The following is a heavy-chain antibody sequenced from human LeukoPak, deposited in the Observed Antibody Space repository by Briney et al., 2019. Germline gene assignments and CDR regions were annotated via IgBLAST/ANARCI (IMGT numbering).Heavy chain of an antibody. CDR3: ARAGYCSSTSCSSGGNWFDP. J-gene: IGHJ5*02. Sequence: SETLSLTCTVSGGSISSGGYYWSWIRQHPGKGLEWIGYIYYSGSTYYSPSLKSRVTISVDTSKNQFSLKLSSVTAADTAVYYCARAGYCSSTSCSSGGNWFDPWGQGTLVTVSS. V-gene: IGHV4-31*03. CDR1: GGSISSGGYY. D-gene: IGHD2-2*01. CDR2: IYYSGST.